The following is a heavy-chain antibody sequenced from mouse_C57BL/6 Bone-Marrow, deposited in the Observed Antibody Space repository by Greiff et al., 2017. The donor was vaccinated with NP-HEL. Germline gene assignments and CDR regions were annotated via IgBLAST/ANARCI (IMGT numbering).Heavy chain of an antibody. V-gene: IGHV1-50*01. CDR3: ARSGYGDYYAMDY. D-gene: IGHD1-1*02. CDR2: IDPSDSST. Sequence: QVQLQQSGAELVKPGASVKLSCKASGYTFTSYWMQWVKQRPGQGLEWIGEIDPSDSSTNYNQKFKGKATLTVDTSSSTAYMQLSSLTAEDSAVYYCARSGYGDYYAMDYWGQGTSVTVSS. J-gene: IGHJ4*01. CDR1: GYTFTSYW.